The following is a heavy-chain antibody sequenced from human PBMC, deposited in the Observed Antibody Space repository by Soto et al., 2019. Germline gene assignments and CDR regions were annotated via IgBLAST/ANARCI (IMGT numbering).Heavy chain of an antibody. J-gene: IGHJ4*02. CDR2: IYYSGST. CDR3: ASYSSSSRGFDF. Sequence: SETLSLTCTVSGGSISSYYWSWIRQPPGKGLEWIGCIYYSGSTNYNPSLKSRVTISVDTSKNQFSLKLSSVTAADTAIYYCASYSSSSRGFDFWGQGTLVTVSS. V-gene: IGHV4-59*01. D-gene: IGHD6-6*01. CDR1: GGSISSYY.